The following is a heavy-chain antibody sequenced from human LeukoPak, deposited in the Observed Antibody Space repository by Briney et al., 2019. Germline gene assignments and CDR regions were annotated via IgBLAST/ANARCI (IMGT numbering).Heavy chain of an antibody. CDR1: GFTFSSYA. V-gene: IGHV3-23*01. Sequence: GGSLRLSCAASGFTFSSYAMSWVRQAPAKGLEWVSAISGSGGSTYYADSVKGRFTISRDNSKNTLYLQMNSLRAEDTAVYYCAKDLYYYDSSGYYDAFDIWGQGTMVTVSS. CDR2: ISGSGGST. J-gene: IGHJ3*02. D-gene: IGHD3-22*01. CDR3: AKDLYYYDSSGYYDAFDI.